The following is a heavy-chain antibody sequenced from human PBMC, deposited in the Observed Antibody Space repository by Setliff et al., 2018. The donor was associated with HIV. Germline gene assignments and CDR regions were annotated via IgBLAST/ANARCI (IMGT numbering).Heavy chain of an antibody. J-gene: IGHJ4*02. D-gene: IGHD3-10*01. CDR2: IYYSGST. CDR1: GGSFIGSSFQ. CDR3: ARADPVYGSGSCLDY. V-gene: IGHV4-39*07. Sequence: SETLSLTCNVSGGSFIGSSFQSTWIRQAPGKGLEWIGSIYYSGSTYYNPSLKSRVTISVDTSKNQFSLKLSSVTAADTAVYYCARADPVYGSGSCLDYWGQGTLVTVSS.